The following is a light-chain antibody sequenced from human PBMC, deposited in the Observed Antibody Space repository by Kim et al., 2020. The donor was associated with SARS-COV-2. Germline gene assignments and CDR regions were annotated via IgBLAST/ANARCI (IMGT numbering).Light chain of an antibody. CDR2: GNS. Sequence: QSVLTQPPSVSVTPGQRVTISCTGSSSNIGADYDVHWYQQLRGTAPKLLIYGNSNRPSGVPDRFSGSKSGPSASLTITGLQAEDEADYYCQSYDSSLSGVFGGGTQLTVL. CDR3: QSYDSSLSGV. CDR1: SSNIGADYD. V-gene: IGLV1-40*01. J-gene: IGLJ2*01.